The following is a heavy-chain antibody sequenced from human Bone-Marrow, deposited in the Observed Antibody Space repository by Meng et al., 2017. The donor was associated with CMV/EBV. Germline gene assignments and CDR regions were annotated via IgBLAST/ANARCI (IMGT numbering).Heavy chain of an antibody. V-gene: IGHV1-8*01. J-gene: IGHJ6*02. Sequence: ASVKVSCKASGYTFTSYDINWVRQATGQGLEWMGWMNPNSGNTGYAQKFQGRVTMTRNTSISTAYMELSSLRSEDTAVYYCARGVIMIRDYHHYAMDVWGQGTTVTVSS. CDR3: ARGVIMIRDYHHYAMDV. CDR2: MNPNSGNT. D-gene: IGHD2-8*01. CDR1: GYTFTSYD.